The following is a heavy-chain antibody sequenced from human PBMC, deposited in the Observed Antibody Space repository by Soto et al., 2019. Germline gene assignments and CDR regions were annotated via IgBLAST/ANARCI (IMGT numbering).Heavy chain of an antibody. V-gene: IGHV3-21*01. CDR2: ISSSSSYI. J-gene: IGHJ4*02. D-gene: IGHD5-12*01. CDR1: GFTFSSYS. CDR3: ARVEMAPRGIDY. Sequence: EVQLVESGGGLVKPGGSLRLSCAASGFTFSSYSMNWVRQAPGKGLEWVSSISSSSSYIYYADSVKGRFTISRDNAKTSLYLQMNSLRAEDTAVYYCARVEMAPRGIDYWGQGTLVTVSS.